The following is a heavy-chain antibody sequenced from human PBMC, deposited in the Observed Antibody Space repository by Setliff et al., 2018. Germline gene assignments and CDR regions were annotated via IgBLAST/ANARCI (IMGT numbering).Heavy chain of an antibody. CDR2: IYSSGST. CDR1: GGSISSGNYY. CDR3: AREQWLDPPGYYYMGV. J-gene: IGHJ6*03. V-gene: IGHV4-30-4*08. Sequence: SETLSLTCTVSGGSISSGNYYWSWIRQPPGKGLEWIGYIYSSGSTYYNPSLKSRVSISVDTSKNQFSLKLSSVTAADMAVYYCAREQWLDPPGYYYMGVWAKGTTVTVS. D-gene: IGHD6-19*01.